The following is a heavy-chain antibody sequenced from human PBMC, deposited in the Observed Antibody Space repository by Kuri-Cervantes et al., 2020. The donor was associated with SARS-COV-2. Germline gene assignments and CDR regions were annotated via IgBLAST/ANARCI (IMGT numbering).Heavy chain of an antibody. CDR2: ISYDGSNK. CDR1: GFTFSSYA. Sequence: GGSLRLSCAASGFTFSSYAMHWVRQAPGKGLEWVAVISYDGSNKYYADSVKGRFTISRDNSKNTLYLQMNSLRAEDTAVYYCARPYSGSYNNWFDPWGQRTLVTVSS. CDR3: ARPYSGSYNNWFDP. J-gene: IGHJ5*02. V-gene: IGHV3-30*04. D-gene: IGHD1-26*01.